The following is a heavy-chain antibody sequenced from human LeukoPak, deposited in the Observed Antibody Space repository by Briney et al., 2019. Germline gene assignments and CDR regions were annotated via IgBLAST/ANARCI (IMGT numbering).Heavy chain of an antibody. CDR2: IYYSGST. CDR1: GGSISSSSYY. D-gene: IGHD2-21*02. CDR3: ASLQFLAYCGGDCYSRDAFDI. Sequence: SETLSLTCTVSGGSISSSSYYWGWIRQPPGKGLEWIGSIYYSGSTYYNPSLKSRVTISVDTSKNQFSLKLSSVTAADTAVYYCASLQFLAYCGGDCYSRDAFDIWGQGTMVTVSS. V-gene: IGHV4-39*07. J-gene: IGHJ3*02.